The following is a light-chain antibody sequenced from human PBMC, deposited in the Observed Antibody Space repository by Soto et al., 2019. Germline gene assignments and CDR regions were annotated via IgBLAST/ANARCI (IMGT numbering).Light chain of an antibody. CDR3: QQRNNWPLT. Sequence: EIVLTQSPANLSLSPGERATLSCRASQSVSLHLAWYQQKPGQAPRLLIYDASNRATGVPGRFSGSGSGADFTLTISSLEPEDVAIYYCQQRNNWPLTFGQGTRLEIK. CDR2: DAS. CDR1: QSVSLH. J-gene: IGKJ5*01. V-gene: IGKV3-11*01.